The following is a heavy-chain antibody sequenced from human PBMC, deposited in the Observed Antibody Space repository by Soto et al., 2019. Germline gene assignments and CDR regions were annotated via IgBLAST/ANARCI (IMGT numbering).Heavy chain of an antibody. CDR1: GFSLSTYHMG. D-gene: IGHD4-17*01. J-gene: IGHJ4*02. Sequence: QITLKESGPTLVRPAQTLTLTCDFSGFSLSTYHMGVAWIRQPPGKALEWLALIYWDDDKRYSPSLKDRLAIYKDTSSNQVVLTITNIGPGNSATYFCAHAGDYDLLTFDHWGPGTLVTVSS. CDR3: AHAGDYDLLTFDH. CDR2: IYWDDDK. V-gene: IGHV2-5*02.